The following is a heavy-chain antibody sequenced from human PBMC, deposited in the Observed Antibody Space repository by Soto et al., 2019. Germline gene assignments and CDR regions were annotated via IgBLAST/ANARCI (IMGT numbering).Heavy chain of an antibody. CDR3: ASELY. CDR2: ISYDGSNK. CDR1: GFTFSSYA. V-gene: IGHV3-30-3*01. J-gene: IGHJ4*02. Sequence: ESGGGVVQPGRSLRLSCAASGFTFSSYAMHWVRQAPGKGLEWVAVISYDGSNKYYADSVKGRFTISRDNSKNTLYLQMNSLRAEDTAVYYCASELYWGQGTLVTVSS.